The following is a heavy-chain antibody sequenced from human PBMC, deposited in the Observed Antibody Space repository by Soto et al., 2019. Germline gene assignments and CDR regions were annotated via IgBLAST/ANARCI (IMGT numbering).Heavy chain of an antibody. CDR2: ISYDGSNK. J-gene: IGHJ6*02. V-gene: IGHV3-30-3*01. CDR3: ARDGSGIYYYYYYGMDV. D-gene: IGHD3-10*01. CDR1: GVTVRSYA. Sequence: GGCLELGSAASGVTVRSYAMHGVRKAPGKGLEWVAVISYDGSNKYYADSVKGRFTISRDNSKNTLYLQMNSLRAEDTAVYYCARDGSGIYYYYYYGMDVWGQGTTVTVSS.